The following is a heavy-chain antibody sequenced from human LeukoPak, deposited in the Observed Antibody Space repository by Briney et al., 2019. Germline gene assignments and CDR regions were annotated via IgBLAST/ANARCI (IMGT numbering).Heavy chain of an antibody. V-gene: IGHV4-34*01. D-gene: IGHD6-6*01. Sequence: SETLSLTCGVYGGSFSGYYWSWIRQPPGKGLEWIGELSHSGSTNYNPSLKSRVTILVDTSKNQFSLRLSSVTAADTAVYYCAREYSSSSGRRAFDIWGQGTMVTVSS. CDR2: LSHSGST. CDR1: GGSFSGYY. CDR3: AREYSSSSGRRAFDI. J-gene: IGHJ3*02.